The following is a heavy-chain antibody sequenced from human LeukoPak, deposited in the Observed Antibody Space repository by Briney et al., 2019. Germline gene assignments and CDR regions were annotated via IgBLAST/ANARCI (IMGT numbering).Heavy chain of an antibody. J-gene: IGHJ4*02. CDR1: GFTFSSYS. CDR2: ISSSSSYI. V-gene: IGHV3-21*01. D-gene: IGHD2-15*01. CDR3: ARDSFDSAGGGYFDY. Sequence: VGSLRLSCAASGFTFSSYSMNWVRQAPGKGLEWVSSISSSSSYIYYADSVKGRFTISRDNAKNSLYLQMNSLRAEDTAVYYCARDSFDSAGGGYFDYWGQGTLVTVSS.